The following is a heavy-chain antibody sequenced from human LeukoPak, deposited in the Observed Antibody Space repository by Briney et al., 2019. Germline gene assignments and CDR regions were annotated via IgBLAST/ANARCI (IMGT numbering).Heavy chain of an antibody. J-gene: IGHJ4*02. CDR3: ARDLSSGWYYFDY. D-gene: IGHD6-19*01. CDR2: ISRSGSTT. Sequence: GGSLRLSCAASGFPFSTYTMNWVRQAPGKGLEWVSAISRSGSTTAYADFLKGRFTISRDNSKNMLYLQMNSLRAEDTAVYYCARDLSSGWYYFDYWGQGTLVTVSS. V-gene: IGHV3-23*01. CDR1: GFPFSTYT.